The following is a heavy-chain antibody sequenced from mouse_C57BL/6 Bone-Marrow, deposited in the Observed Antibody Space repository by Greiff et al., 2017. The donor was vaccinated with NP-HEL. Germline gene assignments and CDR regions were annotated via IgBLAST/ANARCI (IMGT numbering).Heavy chain of an antibody. V-gene: IGHV2-2*01. CDR1: GFSLTSYG. CDR2: IWSGGST. Sequence: VKLQESGPGLVQPSPSLSIPCTVSGFSLTSYGVHWVRQSPGKGLEWLGVIWSGGSTDYNAAFISRLSISKDNYKSQVCMKMNSQQADDTAIYYCARNRDEAMDYWGQGTSVTVSS. J-gene: IGHJ4*01. D-gene: IGHD3-3*01. CDR3: ARNRDEAMDY.